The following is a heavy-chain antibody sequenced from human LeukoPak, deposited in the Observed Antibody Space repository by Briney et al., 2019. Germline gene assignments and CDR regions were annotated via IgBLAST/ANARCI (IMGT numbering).Heavy chain of an antibody. CDR3: ARLQGPDHFDY. Sequence: SETLSLTCTVSAYSISGGYYWGWIRQPPGQGLEWIGTIYHSGNTYYNPSLKSRVTISVDTSKNQFSLKLSSVTAADTAVYYCARLQGPDHFDYWGQGTLVTVSS. V-gene: IGHV4-38-2*02. J-gene: IGHJ4*02. CDR2: IYHSGNT. CDR1: AYSISGGYY.